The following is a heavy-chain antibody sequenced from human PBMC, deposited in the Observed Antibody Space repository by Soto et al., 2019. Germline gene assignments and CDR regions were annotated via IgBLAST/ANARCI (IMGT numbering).Heavy chain of an antibody. D-gene: IGHD2-2*01. CDR1: GYTFTSYG. V-gene: IGHV1-18*01. Sequence: ASVKVSCKASGYTFTSYGISWVRQAPGQGLEWMGWISAYNSNTNYAQKLQGRVTMTTDTSTSTAYMELRSLRSDDTAVYYCARDNEYQLPKLNWFDPWGQGTLVTVSS. CDR3: ARDNEYQLPKLNWFDP. J-gene: IGHJ5*02. CDR2: ISAYNSNT.